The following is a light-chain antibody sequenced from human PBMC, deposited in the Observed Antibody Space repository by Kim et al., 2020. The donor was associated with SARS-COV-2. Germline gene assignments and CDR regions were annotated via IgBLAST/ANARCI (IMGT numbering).Light chain of an antibody. V-gene: IGKV1-27*01. J-gene: IGKJ4*01. CDR2: GAS. CDR1: QDINNN. CDR3: QQYKSVPLT. Sequence: AAVSDRVTKPCPSSQDINNNLAWYQQKPGKVPKLLISGASTSRSGVPSRFSGGGSGTDFTLTISSLQPEDVGTYYCQQYKSVPLTFGGGTKLEI.